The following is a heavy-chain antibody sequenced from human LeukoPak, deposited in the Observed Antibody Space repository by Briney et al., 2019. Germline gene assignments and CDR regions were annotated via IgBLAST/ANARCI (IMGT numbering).Heavy chain of an antibody. J-gene: IGHJ3*02. Sequence: ASVKVSCKVSGYTLTELSMHWVRQAPGKGLEWMGGFDPEDGETIYAQKFQGRVTMTRDTSISTAYMELSRLRSDDTAVYYCARGTYSGYDTYDAFDIWGQGTMVTVSS. D-gene: IGHD5-12*01. CDR2: FDPEDGET. V-gene: IGHV1-24*01. CDR1: GYTLTELS. CDR3: ARGTYSGYDTYDAFDI.